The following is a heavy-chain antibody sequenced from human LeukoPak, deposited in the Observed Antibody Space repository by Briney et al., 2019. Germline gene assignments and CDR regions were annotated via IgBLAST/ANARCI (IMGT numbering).Heavy chain of an antibody. CDR2: INPNSGGT. CDR3: AREDPSRGSYYGY. V-gene: IGHV1-2*02. J-gene: IGHJ4*02. CDR1: GYTFTGYY. D-gene: IGHD1-1*01. Sequence: ASVKVSCKASGYTFTGYYMHWVRQAPGQGLEWMGWINPNSGGTNYAQKFQGRVTMTRDTSISTAYMELSRLRSDDTAVYYCAREDPSRGSYYGYWGQGTLVTVAS.